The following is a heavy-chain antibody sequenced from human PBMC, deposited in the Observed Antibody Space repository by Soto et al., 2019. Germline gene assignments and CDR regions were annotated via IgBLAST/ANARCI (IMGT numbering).Heavy chain of an antibody. Sequence: PSETLSLTCAVSGGSISSSNWWSWVRQPPGKGLEWIGEIYHSGSTNYNPPLKSRVTISVDKSKNQFSLKLSSVTAADTAVYYCARVVVGATTWFDPWGQGTLVTVSS. CDR1: GGSISSSNW. J-gene: IGHJ5*02. CDR3: ARVVVGATTWFDP. V-gene: IGHV4-4*02. D-gene: IGHD1-26*01. CDR2: IYHSGST.